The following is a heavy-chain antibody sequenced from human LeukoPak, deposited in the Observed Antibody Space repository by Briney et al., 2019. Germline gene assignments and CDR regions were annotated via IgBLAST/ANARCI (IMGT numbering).Heavy chain of an antibody. V-gene: IGHV3-9*01. J-gene: IGHJ4*02. CDR1: GFTFDDYA. CDR2: ISWNSSSI. Sequence: GGSLRLSCAASGFTFDDYAMHWVRQAPGKGLEWVSGISWNSSSIGYADSVKGRFTISRDNAKNSLYLQMNSLRAEDTALYYCAREMTPADYGSGSYYYWGQGTLVTVSS. D-gene: IGHD3-10*01. CDR3: AREMTPADYGSGSYYY.